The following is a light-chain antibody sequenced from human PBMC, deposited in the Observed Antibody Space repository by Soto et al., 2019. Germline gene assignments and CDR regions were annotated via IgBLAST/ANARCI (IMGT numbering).Light chain of an antibody. CDR3: QQYGRSPPT. CDR1: QSVSGSD. CDR2: GVS. J-gene: IGKJ1*01. V-gene: IGKV3-20*01. Sequence: EIVMTQSPVTLSVSPGERATLSCRASQSVSGSDLAWYQQKPGQAPRLLISGVSNRATGTPDRFSGSGSGTDFTLTISSLEPEDFAVYHCQQYGRSPPTFGQGTKVDIK.